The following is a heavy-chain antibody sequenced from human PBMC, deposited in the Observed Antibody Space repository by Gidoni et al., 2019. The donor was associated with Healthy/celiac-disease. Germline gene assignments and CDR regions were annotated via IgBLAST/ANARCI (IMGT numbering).Heavy chain of an antibody. Sequence: QVQLVQSGAEVKKPGASVKVSCKASGSTFTSYAMHWVRQAPGQRLEWMGWINAGNGNTKYSQKFQGRVTITRDTSASTAYMELSSLRSEDTAVYYCARASEVDYGDQDAFDIWGQGTMVTVSS. V-gene: IGHV1-3*01. CDR2: INAGNGNT. J-gene: IGHJ3*02. CDR3: ARASEVDYGDQDAFDI. D-gene: IGHD4-17*01. CDR1: GSTFTSYA.